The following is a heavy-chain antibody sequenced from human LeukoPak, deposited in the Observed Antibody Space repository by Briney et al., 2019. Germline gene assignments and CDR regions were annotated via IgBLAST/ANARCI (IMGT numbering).Heavy chain of an antibody. D-gene: IGHD2-15*01. Sequence: PGGSLRLSCAASGFTFSSYAMSWVRQAPGKGLEWVSAISGSGGSTYYADSVKGRFTISRDNSKNTLYLQMNSLRAEDTAVYYCAKGSIVVVVAGYYFDYWGQGTLVAVSS. CDR2: ISGSGGST. J-gene: IGHJ4*02. V-gene: IGHV3-23*01. CDR3: AKGSIVVVVAGYYFDY. CDR1: GFTFSSYA.